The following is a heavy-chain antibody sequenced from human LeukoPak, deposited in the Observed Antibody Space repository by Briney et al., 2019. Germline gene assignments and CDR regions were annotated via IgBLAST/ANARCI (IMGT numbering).Heavy chain of an antibody. J-gene: IGHJ3*02. CDR3: ARAREYYYDSSGPDDAFDI. D-gene: IGHD3-22*01. CDR1: GGTFSSYA. CDR2: IIPIFGTA. V-gene: IGHV1-69*13. Sequence: GASVTVSCKASGGTFSSYAISWVRQAPGQGLEWMGGIIPIFGTANYAQKFQGRVTITADESTSTAYMELSSLRSEDTAVYYCARAREYYYDSSGPDDAFDIWGQGTMVTVSS.